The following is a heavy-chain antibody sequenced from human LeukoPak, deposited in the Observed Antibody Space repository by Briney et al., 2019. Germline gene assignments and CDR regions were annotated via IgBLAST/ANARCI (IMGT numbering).Heavy chain of an antibody. Sequence: GGSLRLSCAASGFTFSSYGMHWVRQAPGKGLEWVSAISGSGGSTYYADSVKGRFTISRDNSKNTLYLQMNSLRAEDTAVYYCANGPGTRPSNYWGQGTLVTVSS. CDR1: GFTFSSYG. CDR2: ISGSGGST. D-gene: IGHD3/OR15-3a*01. CDR3: ANGPGTRPSNY. V-gene: IGHV3-23*01. J-gene: IGHJ4*02.